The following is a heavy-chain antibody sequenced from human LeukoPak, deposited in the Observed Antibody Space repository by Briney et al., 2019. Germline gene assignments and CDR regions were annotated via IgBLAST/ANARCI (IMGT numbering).Heavy chain of an antibody. CDR2: CSAYNGNT. CDR1: GYTFTSYG. D-gene: IGHD4-17*01. CDR3: ARDRETTVTTPGAFDI. Sequence: ASVKVSCKASGYTFTSYGISWVRQAPGQGHERVGWCSAYNGNTNYAQKLQGKVTMTRDTSTSTVYMELSSPRSEDTAVYYCARDRETTVTTPGAFDIWGQGTMVTVSS. J-gene: IGHJ3*02. V-gene: IGHV1-18*01.